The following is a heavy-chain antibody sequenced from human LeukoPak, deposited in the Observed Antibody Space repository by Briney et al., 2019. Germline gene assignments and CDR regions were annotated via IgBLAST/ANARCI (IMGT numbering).Heavy chain of an antibody. V-gene: IGHV4-34*01. CDR1: GGSFSGYH. CDR3: ARGQSVFSLYQLLLSQRWFDP. J-gene: IGHJ5*02. CDR2: INHSGST. D-gene: IGHD2-2*01. Sequence: SETLSLTCAVYGGSFSGYHWSWIRQPPGKGLEWIGEINHSGSTNYNPSLKSRVTISVDTSKNQFSLKLSSVTAADTAVYYCARGQSVFSLYQLLLSQRWFDPWGQGTLVTVSS.